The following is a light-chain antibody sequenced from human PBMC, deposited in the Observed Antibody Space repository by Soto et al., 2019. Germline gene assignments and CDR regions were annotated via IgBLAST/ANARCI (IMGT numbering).Light chain of an antibody. CDR2: GAS. V-gene: IGKV3-15*01. Sequence: EIVMTQSPATLSVSPGERATLSCRASQSVSSNLAWYQQQPGQAPRLLIYGASTRPTGIPARFSGSGSVTESTLTISSLQSEDFAQYDCQQYNNWPPLTFGGGTKVEIK. CDR3: QQYNNWPPLT. CDR1: QSVSSN. J-gene: IGKJ4*01.